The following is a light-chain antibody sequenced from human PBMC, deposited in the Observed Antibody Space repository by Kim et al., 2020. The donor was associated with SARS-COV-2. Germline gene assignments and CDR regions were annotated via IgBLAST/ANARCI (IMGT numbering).Light chain of an antibody. J-gene: IGLJ2*01. V-gene: IGLV6-57*04. CDR1: SGSIDDNY. CDR2: EDD. CDR3: QSYNRDNVL. Sequence: NFMLTQPHSVSESPGKTVTISCTRSSGSIDDNYVQWYQQRPGGVPTTGIYEDDQRPSGVSDRFSGSIDNSSNSASLTISGLRTEDEADYYCQSYNRDNVLFGGGTQLTVL.